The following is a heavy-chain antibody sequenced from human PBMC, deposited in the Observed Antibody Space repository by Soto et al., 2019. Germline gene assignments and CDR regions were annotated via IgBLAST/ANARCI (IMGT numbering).Heavy chain of an antibody. V-gene: IGHV3-33*01. Sequence: GGSLRLSCAASGFTFSSYGMHWVRQAPGKGLEWVAVIWYDGSNKYYADSVKGRFTISRDNSKNTLYLQMNSLRAEDTAVYYCARARGIAAAGTGYYYYMDVWGKGTTVTV. CDR1: GFTFSSYG. CDR2: IWYDGSNK. J-gene: IGHJ6*03. D-gene: IGHD6-13*01. CDR3: ARARGIAAAGTGYYYYMDV.